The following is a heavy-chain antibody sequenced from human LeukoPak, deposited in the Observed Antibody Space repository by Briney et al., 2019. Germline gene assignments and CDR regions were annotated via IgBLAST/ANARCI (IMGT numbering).Heavy chain of an antibody. J-gene: IGHJ6*04. V-gene: IGHV3-53*01. D-gene: IGHD3-10*02. CDR2: IYSGGAT. CDR3: AELGVTMIGGV. Sequence: GGSLRLSCAASGFTVSSNYMNWVRQAPGKGLEWVSVIYSGGATYYADSVKGRFTISRDNAKNSLYLQMNSLRAEDTAVYYCAELGVTMIGGVWGKGTTVTISS. CDR1: GFTVSSNY.